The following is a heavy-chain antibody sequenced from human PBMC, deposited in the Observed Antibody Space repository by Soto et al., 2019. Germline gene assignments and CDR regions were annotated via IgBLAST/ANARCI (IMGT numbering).Heavy chain of an antibody. CDR3: ARVWGGAFDI. J-gene: IGHJ3*02. CDR2: IYYSGST. D-gene: IGHD3-10*01. Sequence: QVQLQESGPGLVKPSETLSLTCTVSGGSISSYYWSWIRQPPGKGLEWIGYIYYSGSTNYNPSLKSRVTLSVDPSKNQFPLKLSSVTAADPAVYYCARVWGGAFDIWGQGTMVTVSS. CDR1: GGSISSYY. V-gene: IGHV4-59*01.